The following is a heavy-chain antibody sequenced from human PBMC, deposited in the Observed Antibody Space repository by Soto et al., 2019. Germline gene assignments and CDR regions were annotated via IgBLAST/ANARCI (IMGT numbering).Heavy chain of an antibody. V-gene: IGHV3-33*01. J-gene: IGHJ6*01. D-gene: IGHD3-16*01. CDR2: IWYDGSNK. Sequence: QAQLVESGGGVVHPGRSLRLSCAASGFTFTSYGMHWVRQAPGKGLEWVAVIWYDGSNKYYADSVKGRFTLSRDNSKSTLYLQMNSLRAEDTAVYCCARGFGNYYYGMDVWGQGTTVTGSS. CDR3: ARGFGNYYYGMDV. CDR1: GFTFTSYG.